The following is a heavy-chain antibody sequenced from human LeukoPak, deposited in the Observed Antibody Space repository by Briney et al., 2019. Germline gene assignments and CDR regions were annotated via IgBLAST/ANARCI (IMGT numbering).Heavy chain of an antibody. Sequence: ASVKISCKTSGYTFTGNFMHWVRQAPGQGPEWMVWINPNNGDTNYAQKFQGRVTMTRVTSITTACMELSSLRSDDTAVYYCARTRGTHISMAYLDSWGQGTLVTVSS. V-gene: IGHV1-2*02. D-gene: IGHD2/OR15-2a*01. CDR3: ARTRGTHISMAYLDS. J-gene: IGHJ4*02. CDR2: INPNNGDT. CDR1: GYTFTGNF.